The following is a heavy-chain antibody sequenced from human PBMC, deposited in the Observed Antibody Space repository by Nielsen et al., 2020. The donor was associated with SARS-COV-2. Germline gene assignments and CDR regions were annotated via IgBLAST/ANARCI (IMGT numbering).Heavy chain of an antibody. CDR2: FSHGGRKM. V-gene: IGHV3-48*04. CDR3: ARAYFGSGSMDV. Sequence: GESLKISCAASGFTFSSYSMNWVRQAPGKGLEWVSHFSHGGRKMYYAESVKGRFSISRDNAENSLSLQMDSLRAEDTGVYYCARAYFGSGSMDVWGQGTTVTVSS. CDR1: GFTFSSYS. D-gene: IGHD3-10*01. J-gene: IGHJ6*02.